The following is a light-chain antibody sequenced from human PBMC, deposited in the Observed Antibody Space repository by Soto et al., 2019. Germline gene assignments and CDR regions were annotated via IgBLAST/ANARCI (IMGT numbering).Light chain of an antibody. CDR1: SCNIGAGYD. V-gene: IGLV1-40*01. CDR2: GNS. CDR3: QSYDSSLSSYV. J-gene: IGLJ1*01. Sequence: QSVLTQPPSVSGAPGQRVTISCTGSSCNIGAGYDVHWYQQLPGTAPKLLIYGNSNRPSGVPDRFSGSQSGTSASLAITGLQAEDEADYYCQSYDSSLSSYVFGTGTKLTVL.